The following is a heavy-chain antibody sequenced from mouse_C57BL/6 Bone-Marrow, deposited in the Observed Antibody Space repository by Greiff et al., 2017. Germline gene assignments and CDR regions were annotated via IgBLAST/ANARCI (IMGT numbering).Heavy chain of an antibody. D-gene: IGHD1-1*01. CDR1: GYTFTSYW. CDR2: LDPSDSYT. V-gene: IGHV1-69*01. CDR3: ASEGITTVVAHFDY. Sequence: QVQLQQPGAELVMPGASVKLSCKASGYTFTSYWMHWVKQRPGQGLEWIGELDPSDSYTNYNQKFKGKSTLTVDKSSSTAYMQLSSLTSEDSAVYYCASEGITTVVAHFDYWGQGTTLTVSS. J-gene: IGHJ2*01.